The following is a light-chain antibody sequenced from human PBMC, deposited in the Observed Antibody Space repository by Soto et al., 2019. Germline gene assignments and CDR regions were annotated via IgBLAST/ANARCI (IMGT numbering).Light chain of an antibody. Sequence: EIVLTQSPATLSLSPGERATLSCRASQSVRSYLAWYQQKPGQPPRLLIYDNSNRATGIPARFSGSGYGTDFTLTISSLDPEDFAVYYCQQSSKWPLVTFGPGNRVAIK. V-gene: IGKV3-11*01. CDR1: QSVRSY. J-gene: IGKJ3*01. CDR3: QQSSKWPLVT. CDR2: DNS.